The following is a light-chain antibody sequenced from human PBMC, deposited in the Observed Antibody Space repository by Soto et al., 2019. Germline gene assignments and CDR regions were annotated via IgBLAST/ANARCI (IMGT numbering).Light chain of an antibody. V-gene: IGKV1-39*01. J-gene: IGKJ3*01. CDR1: QSITNY. CDR3: QQSDSMPFT. Sequence: DIQMTQSPSSLSTSVGNRVTITCRASQSITNYLNWYQHKPGKAPTLVVYAASSLQSGVPSRFSGSGSGTDFTLTISSLHAEDFATYFCQQSDSMPFTFGPGTKVDIK. CDR2: AAS.